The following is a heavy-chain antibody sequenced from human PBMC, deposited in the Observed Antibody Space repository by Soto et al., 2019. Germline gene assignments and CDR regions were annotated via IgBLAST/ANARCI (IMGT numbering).Heavy chain of an antibody. CDR2: INAGNGNT. V-gene: IGHV1-3*01. CDR1: GYTFTSYA. J-gene: IGHJ3*02. D-gene: IGHD5-12*01. CDR3: ARAGEGYSGHDDAFDI. Sequence: ASVKVSCKASGYTFTSYARHWVRQAPGQRLEWMGWINAGNGNTKYSQKFQGRVTITRDTSASPAYMELSSLRPEDTGVYYCARAGEGYSGHDDAFDICGQGTMVTVSS.